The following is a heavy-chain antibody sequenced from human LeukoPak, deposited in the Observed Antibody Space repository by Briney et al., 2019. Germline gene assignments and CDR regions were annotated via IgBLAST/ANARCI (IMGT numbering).Heavy chain of an antibody. Sequence: ASVKVSCKASGGTFSSYPISWVRQAPGQGLEWMGGIIPIFGTANYAQKFQGRVTNTTDESTSTAYMELSSLRSEDTAVYDCAVHTNLGIAGAVWFDYWGQGTLVTVSS. J-gene: IGHJ4*02. D-gene: IGHD6-13*01. CDR3: AVHTNLGIAGAVWFDY. V-gene: IGHV1-69*05. CDR2: IIPIFGTA. CDR1: GGTFSSYP.